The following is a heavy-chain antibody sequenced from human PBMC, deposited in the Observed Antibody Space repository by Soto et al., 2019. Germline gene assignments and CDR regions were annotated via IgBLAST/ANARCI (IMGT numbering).Heavy chain of an antibody. CDR2: ISWNRGKI. V-gene: IGHV3-9*01. J-gene: IGHJ6*02. CDR3: AKDKSNEELSVYYYNGLDV. D-gene: IGHD3-16*02. Sequence: VQLVESGGGSVQPGRSLRLSCVASGFTFDDHAMHWVRQDPGRGLEWVAGISWNRGKIAYADSVKGRFTISRDNAKSSLYLQMNSLSGDDSALYYCAKDKSNEELSVYYYNGLDVWGQGTAVTVSS. CDR1: GFTFDDHA.